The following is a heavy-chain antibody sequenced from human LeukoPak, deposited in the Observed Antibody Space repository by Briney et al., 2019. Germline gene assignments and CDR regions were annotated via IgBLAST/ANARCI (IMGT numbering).Heavy chain of an antibody. V-gene: IGHV1-18*01. J-gene: IGHJ5*02. CDR2: ISAYNGNT. CDR3: ARGDCSGGSCLFGQDWLDP. Sequence: ASVKVSCKASGYTFTSYGISWVRQAPGQGLEWMGWISAYNGNTNYAQKLQGRVTTTTDTSTSTAYMELRSLRSDDTAVYYCARGDCSGGSCLFGQDWLDPWGQGTLVTVSS. CDR1: GYTFTSYG. D-gene: IGHD2-15*01.